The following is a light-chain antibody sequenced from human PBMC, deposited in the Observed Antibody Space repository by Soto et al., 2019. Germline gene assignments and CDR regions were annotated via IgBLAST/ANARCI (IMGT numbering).Light chain of an antibody. V-gene: IGKV3-20*01. CDR3: QRYDSLRT. CDR2: GAS. CDR1: QSVRSNF. Sequence: EIVLTQSPGTLSLSPGERATPSCRASQSVRSNFLAWYQQKPGQAPRLLIYGASNRATGIPDRFSGSGSGTDFTLTITRLEAEDFAMYYCQRYDSLRTFGQGTKVEI. J-gene: IGKJ1*01.